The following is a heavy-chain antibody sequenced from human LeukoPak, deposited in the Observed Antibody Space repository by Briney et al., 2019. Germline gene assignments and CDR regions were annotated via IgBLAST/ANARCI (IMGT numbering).Heavy chain of an antibody. Sequence: GGSLRLSCAASGFTFSSYSMNWVRQAPGKGLEWVSSISSSSSYIYYADSVKGRFTISRDNAKNSLYLQMNSLRAEDTAVYYCARGSPYYYDSSGNYYFDYWVQGTLVTVSS. D-gene: IGHD3-22*01. CDR1: GFTFSSYS. J-gene: IGHJ4*02. CDR3: ARGSPYYYDSSGNYYFDY. CDR2: ISSSSSYI. V-gene: IGHV3-21*01.